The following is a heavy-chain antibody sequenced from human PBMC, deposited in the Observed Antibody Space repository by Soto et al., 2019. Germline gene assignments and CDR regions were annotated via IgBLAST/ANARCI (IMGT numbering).Heavy chain of an antibody. J-gene: IGHJ5*02. CDR2: IYYSGST. Sequence: SETLSLTCTVSGGSISSGGYYWSWIRQHPGKGLEWIGYIYYSGSTYYNPSLKSRVTISVDTSKNQFSLKLSSVTAADTAVYYCAGAGGGYSYGNWFDPWGQGTLVTVSS. D-gene: IGHD5-18*01. CDR1: GGSISSGGYY. CDR3: AGAGGGYSYGNWFDP. V-gene: IGHV4-31*03.